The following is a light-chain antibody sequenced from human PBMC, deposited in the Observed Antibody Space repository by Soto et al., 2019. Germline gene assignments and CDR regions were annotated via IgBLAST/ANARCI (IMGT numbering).Light chain of an antibody. CDR3: QQLNTYPIT. J-gene: IGKJ5*01. CDR1: QSISTW. Sequence: DIKMTQSPSTLSASVGDRVTITCRASQSISTWLAWYQQKPGKAPKLLIYDASSLQSGVPSRFSGSGSGTEFTLTISGLQPDDFATYYCQQLNTYPITFGQGTRLEI. V-gene: IGKV1-5*01. CDR2: DAS.